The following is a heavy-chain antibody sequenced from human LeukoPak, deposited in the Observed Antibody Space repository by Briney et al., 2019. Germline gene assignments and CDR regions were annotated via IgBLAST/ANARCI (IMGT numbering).Heavy chain of an antibody. CDR3: ARRSRSGTFFSSTTVTTGFDY. D-gene: IGHD4-17*01. V-gene: IGHV4-4*07. Sequence: SETLSLTCTVSGGSISSYYWSWIRQPAGKGLEWIGRIYTSGSTNYNPSLKSRVTMSVDTSKNQFSLKLSSVTAADTAVYYCARRSRSGTFFSSTTVTTGFDYWGQGTLVTVSS. CDR1: GGSISSYY. J-gene: IGHJ4*02. CDR2: IYTSGST.